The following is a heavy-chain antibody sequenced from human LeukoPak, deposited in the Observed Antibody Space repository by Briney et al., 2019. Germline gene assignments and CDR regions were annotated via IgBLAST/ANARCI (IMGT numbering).Heavy chain of an antibody. CDR2: INSDGSST. D-gene: IGHD5-18*01. CDR1: GFTFSSYW. Sequence: GXLRLSCAASGFTFSSYWMHWVRQGPGKGLVWVSRINSDGSSTTYADSVKGRFTISRDNAKNTLYLQMNSLRAEDTAVYYCARGSYGYDYWGQGTLVTVSS. J-gene: IGHJ4*02. V-gene: IGHV3-74*01. CDR3: ARGSYGYDY.